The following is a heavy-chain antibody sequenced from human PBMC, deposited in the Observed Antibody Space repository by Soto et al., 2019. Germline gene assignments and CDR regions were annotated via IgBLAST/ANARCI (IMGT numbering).Heavy chain of an antibody. CDR2: INPNSGGT. J-gene: IGHJ6*02. V-gene: IGHV1-2*02. Sequence: GASVKVSCKASGYTFTGYYMHWVRQAPGQGLEWMGWINPNSGGTNYAQKFQGRVTMTRDTSISTAYMELSRLRSDDTAVYYCARWRAAMRKNTHYYYGLDVWGQGTTATVSS. D-gene: IGHD5-18*01. CDR3: ARWRAAMRKNTHYYYGLDV. CDR1: GYTFTGYY.